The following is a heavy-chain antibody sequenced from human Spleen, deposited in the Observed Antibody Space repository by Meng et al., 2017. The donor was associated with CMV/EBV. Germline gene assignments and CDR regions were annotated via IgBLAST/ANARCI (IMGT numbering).Heavy chain of an antibody. J-gene: IGHJ4*02. CDR1: GGTFSNYA. Sequence: SVKVSCKASGGTFSNYAISWVRQAPGQGLEWMGGNIPFFGTSNYAQQFQGRVTTTTDESTTTAYMELSSLRSEDTAVYYCASFITTKRIADFWGQGTLVTVSS. CDR2: NIPFFGTS. CDR3: ASFITTKRIADF. V-gene: IGHV1-69*05. D-gene: IGHD3-22*01.